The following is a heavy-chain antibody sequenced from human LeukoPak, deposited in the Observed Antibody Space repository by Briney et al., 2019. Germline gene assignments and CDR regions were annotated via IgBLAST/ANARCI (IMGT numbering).Heavy chain of an antibody. Sequence: PGGSLRLSCAASRLTFSNYGMHWVRQAPGKGLVWVSRINSDGSSTSYADSVKGRFTISRDNAKNTLYLQMNSLRAEDTAVYYCARGYSYGGNSYPPTFFDYWGQGTLVTVSS. CDR1: RLTFSNYG. J-gene: IGHJ4*02. CDR2: INSDGSST. D-gene: IGHD4-23*01. CDR3: ARGYSYGGNSYPPTFFDY. V-gene: IGHV3-74*01.